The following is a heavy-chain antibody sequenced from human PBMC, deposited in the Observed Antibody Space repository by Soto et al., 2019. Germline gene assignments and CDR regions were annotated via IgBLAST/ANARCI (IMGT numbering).Heavy chain of an antibody. Sequence: SETLSLTCTVSGGSISSSSYYWGWIRQPPGKGLEWIGSIYYSGSTYYNPSLKSRVTISVDTSKNQFSLKLSSVTAADSAVYFCARLEGLATISYYFDYWGQGTLVTVSS. J-gene: IGHJ4*02. CDR1: GGSISSSSYY. V-gene: IGHV4-39*01. CDR2: IYYSGST. CDR3: ARLEGLATISYYFDY. D-gene: IGHD3-9*01.